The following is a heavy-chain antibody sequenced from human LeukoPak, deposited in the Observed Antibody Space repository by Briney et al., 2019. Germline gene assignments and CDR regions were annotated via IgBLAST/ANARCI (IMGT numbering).Heavy chain of an antibody. CDR3: ARRSNYDSSGYYGDAFDI. CDR1: GGSISSYY. CDR2: IYYSGST. D-gene: IGHD3-22*01. Sequence: SETLSLTCTVSGGSISSYYWSWIRQPPGEGLEWIGYIYYSGSTNYNPSLKSRVTISVDTSKNQFSLKLSSVTAADTAVYYCARRSNYDSSGYYGDAFDIWGQGTMVTVSS. J-gene: IGHJ3*02. V-gene: IGHV4-59*01.